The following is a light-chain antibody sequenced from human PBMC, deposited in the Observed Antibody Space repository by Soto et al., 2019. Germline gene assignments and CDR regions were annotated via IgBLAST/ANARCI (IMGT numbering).Light chain of an antibody. J-gene: IGLJ1*01. CDR3: PSYAGTILFV. CDR1: SSDVGGYNY. V-gene: IGLV2-8*01. Sequence: QSALTQPPSASGSPGQSLTISCTGTSSDVGGYNYVSWYQQRPGKAPKLVIYEVTKRPSGVPDRFSGSKSGSTASLTVSGLHADDEAEYYCPSYAGTILFVFGSGTKLTVL. CDR2: EVT.